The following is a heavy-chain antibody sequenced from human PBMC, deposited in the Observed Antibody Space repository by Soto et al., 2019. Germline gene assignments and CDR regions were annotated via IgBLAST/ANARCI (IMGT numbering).Heavy chain of an antibody. Sequence: SVKVSCKASGGTFSSYTISWVRQAPGQGLEWMGRIIPILGIANYAQKFQGRVTITADKSTSTAYMGLSSLRSEDTAVYYCARRDPWGSYRYFDAFDIWGQGTMVTVSS. CDR1: GGTFSSYT. D-gene: IGHD3-16*02. V-gene: IGHV1-69*02. CDR2: IIPILGIA. J-gene: IGHJ3*02. CDR3: ARRDPWGSYRYFDAFDI.